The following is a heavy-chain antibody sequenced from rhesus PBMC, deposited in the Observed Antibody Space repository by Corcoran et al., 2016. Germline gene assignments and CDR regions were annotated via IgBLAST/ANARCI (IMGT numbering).Heavy chain of an antibody. CDR2: NSRGGNT. D-gene: IGHD3-22*01. Sequence: QLQLPESGPGLVQPSSTLSLTCAVSGCSLISSNWWSWILQPPGKGLAWIGRNSRGGNTNNNPSRKSRVTISIETSKNQLSRKLSSVTAADTAVYYCARLGSKPRDYHYYGLDSWGQGVVVTVSS. J-gene: IGHJ6*01. CDR3: ARLGSKPRDYHYYGLDS. V-gene: IGHV4-57*02. CDR1: GCSLISSNW.